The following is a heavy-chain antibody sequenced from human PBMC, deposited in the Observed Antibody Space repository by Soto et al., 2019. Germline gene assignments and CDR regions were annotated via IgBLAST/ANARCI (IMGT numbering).Heavy chain of an antibody. CDR2: IKSKTDGGTT. J-gene: IGHJ6*02. CDR3: TTRPTYYYGVHV. Sequence: EVQLVESGGGLVKPGGSLRLSCAASGFTFSNALMNWVRQAPGKGLEWVGRIKSKTDGGTTDYAAPVKGRFTISRVDSKNTLYLQMNSLKTEDTAVYYCTTRPTYYYGVHVWGQGTTVTVSS. CDR1: GFTFSNAL. V-gene: IGHV3-15*07.